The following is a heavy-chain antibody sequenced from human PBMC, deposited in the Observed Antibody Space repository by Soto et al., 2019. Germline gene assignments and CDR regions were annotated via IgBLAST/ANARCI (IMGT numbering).Heavy chain of an antibody. J-gene: IGHJ5*01. D-gene: IGHD6-13*01. CDR3: ARQAAAPGLHLWFDS. CDR2: IFYAGNT. Sequence: SETLSLTCNVSGGSISSSRSYWAWFRQPPGKELEWIANIFYAGNTYYNPSLKSRVTVSVDTSKNQFSLKLDSVTAADTAVYYCARQAAAPGLHLWFDSWGPGTLVTVAS. V-gene: IGHV4-39*01. CDR1: GGSISSSRSY.